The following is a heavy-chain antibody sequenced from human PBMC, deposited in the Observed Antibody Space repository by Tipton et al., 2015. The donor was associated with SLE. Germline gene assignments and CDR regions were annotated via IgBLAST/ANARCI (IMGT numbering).Heavy chain of an antibody. CDR1: GGSISSSSYY. J-gene: IGHJ3*02. CDR2: IYSSGGT. CDR3: AGTNYDVLTGYHRVDTFDI. V-gene: IGHV4-39*07. D-gene: IGHD3-9*01. Sequence: TLSLTCTVSGGSISSSSYYWGWIRQPPGKGLEWIGSIYSSGGTYYNPSLKSRVTISVDTSKNQFSLELSSVTAADTAVYYCAGTNYDVLTGYHRVDTFDIWGQGTMVTVSS.